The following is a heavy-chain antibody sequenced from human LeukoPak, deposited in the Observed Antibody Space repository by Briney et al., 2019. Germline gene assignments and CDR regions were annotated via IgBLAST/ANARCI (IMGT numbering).Heavy chain of an antibody. CDR1: GGSISSYY. V-gene: IGHV4-59*12. CDR3: ARGRYSSGWYGKYFQH. D-gene: IGHD6-19*01. CDR2: IYYSGST. J-gene: IGHJ1*01. Sequence: SETLSLTCTVSGGSISSYYWSWIRQPPGKGLEWIGYIYYSGSTNYNPSLKSRVTISVDTSKNQFSLKLSSVTAADTAVYYCARGRYSSGWYGKYFQHWGQGTLVTVSS.